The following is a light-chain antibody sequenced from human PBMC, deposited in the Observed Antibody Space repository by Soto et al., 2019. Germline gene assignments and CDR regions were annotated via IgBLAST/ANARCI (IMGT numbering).Light chain of an antibody. CDR1: QSVTNY. V-gene: IGKV3-11*01. Sequence: EIFLTQSPDTLSLSPGERATLSCRATQSVTNYIAWYQQRPGQAPRLLTYDASNRASGVPAKFSGSGSGTDFTLTISDLEPADFGLYYCQQRLNWPPNFGQGTKVDIK. J-gene: IGKJ1*01. CDR3: QQRLNWPPN. CDR2: DAS.